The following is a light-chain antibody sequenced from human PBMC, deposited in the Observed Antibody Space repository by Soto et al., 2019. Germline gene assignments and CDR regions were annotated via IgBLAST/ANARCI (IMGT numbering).Light chain of an antibody. Sequence: QSALTQPPSVSGAPGQRVTISCTGSSSNIGAGYDLHWYQQLPGTAPKLLIYEDNNRPSGVPDRFSGSKSGTSASLAITGLQAEDEADYYCQSYDSSLSGDVFGTGTKLTVL. V-gene: IGLV1-40*01. CDR2: EDN. J-gene: IGLJ1*01. CDR3: QSYDSSLSGDV. CDR1: SSNIGAGYD.